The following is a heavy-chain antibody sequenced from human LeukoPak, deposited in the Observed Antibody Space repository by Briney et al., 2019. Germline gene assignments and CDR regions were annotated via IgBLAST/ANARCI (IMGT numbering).Heavy chain of an antibody. J-gene: IGHJ4*02. CDR3: ARDQREADYFDY. Sequence: SETLSLTCTVSGDSISSSSYYWGWIRKPPGKGLEWIGSIYYSGSTYHNPSLKSRVTVSIDTSKNQFSLKLSSVTAADTAVYYCARDQREADYFDYWGQGTLVTVSS. CDR1: GDSISSSSYY. V-gene: IGHV4-39*07. CDR2: IYYSGST. D-gene: IGHD1-26*01.